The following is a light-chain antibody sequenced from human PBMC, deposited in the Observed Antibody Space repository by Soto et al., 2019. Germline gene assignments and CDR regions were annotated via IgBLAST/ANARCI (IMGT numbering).Light chain of an antibody. CDR3: CSYTSSNPWV. J-gene: IGLJ3*02. CDR2: EVS. V-gene: IGLV2-14*01. Sequence: QSVLTQPASVSGSPGQSITISCTGTSSDVGGYNYVSWYQQHPGKAPKLMIYEVSNRPSGVSNRFSGSKSGNTASLTISGLQAEDEADYYCCSYTSSNPWVFGGGTKVTVL. CDR1: SSDVGGYNY.